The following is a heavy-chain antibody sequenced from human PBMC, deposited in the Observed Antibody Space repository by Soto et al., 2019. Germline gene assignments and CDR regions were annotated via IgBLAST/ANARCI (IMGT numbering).Heavy chain of an antibody. V-gene: IGHV4-4*07. D-gene: IGHD6-13*01. CDR3: ARYSSNWFQTEGMDV. CDR1: GGSISTYY. J-gene: IGHJ6*02. Sequence: SETLSLTCTVSGGSISTYYWSWIRQPAGKGLEWIGRIDTSGNTNYDPSLKSRVTMSVDTSKKQFSLKLTSVTAADTAVYYCARYSSNWFQTEGMDVWGQGTTVTVSS. CDR2: IDTSGNT.